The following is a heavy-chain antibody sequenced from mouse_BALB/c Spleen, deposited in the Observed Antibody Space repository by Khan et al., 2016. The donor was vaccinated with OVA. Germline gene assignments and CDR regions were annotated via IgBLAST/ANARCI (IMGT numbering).Heavy chain of an antibody. CDR2: INPSSGYT. D-gene: IGHD1-2*01. J-gene: IGHJ4*01. V-gene: IGHV1-4*01. CDR3: ARRTTAYAMDY. Sequence: QVQLQQSGAEPARPGASVKMSCKASGYTFTSNTMHWVKQRPGQGLEWIGYINPSSGYTNYNQKFNDKATLTADKSSSTAYMQLSSLTSEHPAVYYCARRTTAYAMDYWGQGTSVTVSS. CDR1: GYTFTSNT.